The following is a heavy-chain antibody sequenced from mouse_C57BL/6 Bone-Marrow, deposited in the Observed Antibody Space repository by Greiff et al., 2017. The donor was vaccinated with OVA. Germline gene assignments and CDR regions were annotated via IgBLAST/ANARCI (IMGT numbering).Heavy chain of an antibody. V-gene: IGHV3-6*01. CDR1: GYSITSGYY. D-gene: IGHD2-4*01. J-gene: IGHJ3*01. CDR3: ARDRGDYDWFAY. Sequence: DVQLQESGPGLVKPSQSLSLTCSVTGYSITSGYYWTWIRQFPGNKLEWMGYISYDGSNNYNPSLKNRISITRDTSKNQFFLKLNSVTTEDTATYYCARDRGDYDWFAYWGQGTLVTVSA. CDR2: ISYDGSN.